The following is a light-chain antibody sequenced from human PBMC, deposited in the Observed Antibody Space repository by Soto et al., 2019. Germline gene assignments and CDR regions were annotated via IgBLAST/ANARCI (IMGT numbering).Light chain of an antibody. CDR1: QSLLHRDGYNY. V-gene: IGKV2-28*01. J-gene: IGKJ1*01. CDR3: MQALQPPWT. Sequence: DIVMTQSPPSLPVTPGEPASISCMSSQSLLHRDGYNYLDWYLQKPGQSPKLLIYLGSNRASGVXVXXSGSGSGTDFTLKISRVEAEDVGIYYCMQALQPPWTFGQGTKLEI. CDR2: LGS.